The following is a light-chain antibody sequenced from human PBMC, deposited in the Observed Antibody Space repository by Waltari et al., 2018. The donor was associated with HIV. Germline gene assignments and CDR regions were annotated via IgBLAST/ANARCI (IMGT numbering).Light chain of an antibody. CDR2: EVS. J-gene: IGLJ2*01. CDR1: SNDVGGYNY. CDR3: SSYSGGNNFDVV. Sequence: QSALTQPPSASGSPGQSVTISCTGTSNDVGGYNYVSWYQQHPGKAPNLMIYEVSERPSGVPDRFSGSKSGNPASLTVSGLQAEDEADYYCSSYSGGNNFDVVFGGGTKLTVL. V-gene: IGLV2-8*01.